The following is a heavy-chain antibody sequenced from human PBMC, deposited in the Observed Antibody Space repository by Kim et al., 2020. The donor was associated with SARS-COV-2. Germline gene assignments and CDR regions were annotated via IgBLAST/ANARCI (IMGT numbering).Heavy chain of an antibody. J-gene: IGHJ6*02. D-gene: IGHD5-18*01. V-gene: IGHV1-2*06. Sequence: ASVKVSCKASGYTFTGYYMHWVRQAPGQGLEWMGRINPNSGGTNYAQKFQGRVTMTRDTSISTAYMELSRLRSDDTAVYYCARDVDTAMVTASNYYYGMDVWGQGTTVTVSS. CDR2: INPNSGGT. CDR1: GYTFTGYY. CDR3: ARDVDTAMVTASNYYYGMDV.